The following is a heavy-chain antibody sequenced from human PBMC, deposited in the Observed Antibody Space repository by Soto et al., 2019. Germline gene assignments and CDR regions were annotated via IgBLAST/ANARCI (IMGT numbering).Heavy chain of an antibody. Sequence: SETLSLTCTVSGGSISSGDYYWSWIRQPPGKGLEWIGYIYYSGSTYYNPSLKSRVTISVDTSKNQFSLKLSSVTAADTAVYYCARDIVVVVAAGVIDPWGQGTLVTVSS. V-gene: IGHV4-30-4*01. J-gene: IGHJ5*02. CDR1: GGSISSGDYY. CDR2: IYYSGST. D-gene: IGHD2-15*01. CDR3: ARDIVVVVAAGVIDP.